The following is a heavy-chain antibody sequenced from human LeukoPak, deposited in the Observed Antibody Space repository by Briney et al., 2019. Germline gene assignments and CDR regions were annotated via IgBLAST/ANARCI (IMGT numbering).Heavy chain of an antibody. J-gene: IGHJ3*02. Sequence: ASVKVSCKASGYTFTSYYMHWVRQAPGQGLEWMGIINPSGGSTSYAQKFQGRVTMTRDTSTNTVYMELSSLRSEDTAVYYCAREDGSGTEYDAFDIWGQGTMVTVSS. CDR3: AREDGSGTEYDAFDI. CDR1: GYTFTSYY. CDR2: INPSGGST. V-gene: IGHV1-46*01. D-gene: IGHD3-10*01.